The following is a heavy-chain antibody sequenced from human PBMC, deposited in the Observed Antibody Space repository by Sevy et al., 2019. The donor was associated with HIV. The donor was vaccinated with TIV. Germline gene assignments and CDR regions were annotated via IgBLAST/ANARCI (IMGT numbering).Heavy chain of an antibody. D-gene: IGHD4-17*01. Sequence: GGSLRLSCVASGFTFSSYEMNWVRQAPGKGLEWVSYISNSGTSMYYSDSVKGRFTISRDNARNSLYLQMNSLRAADTAVYYCARDLPPSATTVAHFDCWGQGTLVTVSS. CDR2: ISNSGTSM. CDR3: ARDLPPSATTVAHFDC. V-gene: IGHV3-48*03. J-gene: IGHJ4*02. CDR1: GFTFSSYE.